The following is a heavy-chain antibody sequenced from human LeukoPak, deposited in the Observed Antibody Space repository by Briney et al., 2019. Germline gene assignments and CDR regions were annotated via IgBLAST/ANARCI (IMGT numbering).Heavy chain of an antibody. CDR3: ARQVNGGNFDY. Sequence: GESLKISCKGSGYSFTSNWIGWVRHMPGKGLECMGIIYPGDSDTKYSPSLQGQVTISADKSISTAYLQWSSLKASDTAMYYCARQVNGGNFDYWGQGTLVTVSS. CDR2: IYPGDSDT. V-gene: IGHV5-51*01. J-gene: IGHJ4*02. CDR1: GYSFTSNW. D-gene: IGHD2-8*01.